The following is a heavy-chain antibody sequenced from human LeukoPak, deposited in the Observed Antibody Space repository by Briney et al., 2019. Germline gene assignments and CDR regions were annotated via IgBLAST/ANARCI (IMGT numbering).Heavy chain of an antibody. D-gene: IGHD3-10*01. CDR2: ISGSGGST. J-gene: IGHJ6*03. Sequence: PGGSLRLSCAASGFTFSSYAMSWVRQAPGKGLEWVSAISGSGGSTYYAGSVKGRFTISRDNSKNTLYLQMNSLRAEDTAVYYCAKAVDGSGSYYYYYYMDVWGKGTTVTVSS. V-gene: IGHV3-23*01. CDR3: AKAVDGSGSYYYYYYMDV. CDR1: GFTFSSYA.